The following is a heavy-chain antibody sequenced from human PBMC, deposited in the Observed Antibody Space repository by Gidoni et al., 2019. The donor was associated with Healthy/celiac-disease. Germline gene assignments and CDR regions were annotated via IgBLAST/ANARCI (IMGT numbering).Heavy chain of an antibody. D-gene: IGHD3-16*01. CDR1: GGSFSGYY. J-gene: IGHJ4*02. CDR2: INHSGST. Sequence: QVQLQQWGSGLWKPSGTLSLVCAVYGGSFSGYYWSWIRQPPGKGLEWIGEINHSGSTNDNPSLEGRVTISVDTSKNQFSLKLSSVTAADTAVYYCARGRPAFSVWGSYGYWGQGTLVTVSS. CDR3: ARGRPAFSVWGSYGY. V-gene: IGHV4-34*01.